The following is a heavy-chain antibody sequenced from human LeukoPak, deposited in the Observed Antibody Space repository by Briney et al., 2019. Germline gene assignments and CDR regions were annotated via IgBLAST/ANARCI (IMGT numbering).Heavy chain of an antibody. CDR2: MNPNSGNT. Sequence: ASVKVSCKASGYSFSSYDINWVRQATGQGLEWMGWMNPNSGNTGYAQKFQGRVIMTRNTSINTAYMELSGLISEDTAVYFCTTAGGRPIRYFDYWGQGTLVTVSS. D-gene: IGHD3-9*01. J-gene: IGHJ4*02. V-gene: IGHV1-8*01. CDR3: TTAGGRPIRYFDY. CDR1: GYSFSSYD.